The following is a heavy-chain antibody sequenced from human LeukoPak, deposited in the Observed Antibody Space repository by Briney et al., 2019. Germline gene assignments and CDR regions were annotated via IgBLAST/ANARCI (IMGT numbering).Heavy chain of an antibody. D-gene: IGHD3-3*01. Sequence: GASVKVSCKASGYAFTSYGISWVRQAPGQGLEWMGWISAYNGNTNYAQKLQGRVTMTTDTSTSTAYMELRSLRSDDTAVYYCARLVEVLRFLEWLNWFDPWGQGTLVTVSS. J-gene: IGHJ5*02. CDR3: ARLVEVLRFLEWLNWFDP. V-gene: IGHV1-18*01. CDR1: GYAFTSYG. CDR2: ISAYNGNT.